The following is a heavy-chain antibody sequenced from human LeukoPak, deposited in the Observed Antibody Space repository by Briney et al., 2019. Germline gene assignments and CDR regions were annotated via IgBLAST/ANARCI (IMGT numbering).Heavy chain of an antibody. CDR3: ARGRRNSSGYSYYYYMDV. D-gene: IGHD5-18*01. CDR2: INHSGST. Sequence: SETPSLTCAVYGGSFSGYYWSWIRQPPGKGLEWIGEINHSGSTNYNPSLKSRVTISVDTSKNQFSLKLSSVTAADTAVYYCARGRRNSSGYSYYYYMDVSGKGTTVTVSS. V-gene: IGHV4-34*01. CDR1: GGSFSGYY. J-gene: IGHJ6*03.